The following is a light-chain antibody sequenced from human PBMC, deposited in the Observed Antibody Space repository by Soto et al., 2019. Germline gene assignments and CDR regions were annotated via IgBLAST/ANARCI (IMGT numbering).Light chain of an antibody. CDR3: QQYGTSPTT. CDR2: GAS. V-gene: IGKV3-20*01. Sequence: EIVLTQSPGTLSLSPGERATLSCRASQSVSSSYLGWYQQRPGQAPRLLIYGASSRATGIPDRFSGSGSGTDFTLTISRLEPEDFAVYYCQQYGTSPTTFGQGTKVEIK. CDR1: QSVSSSY. J-gene: IGKJ1*01.